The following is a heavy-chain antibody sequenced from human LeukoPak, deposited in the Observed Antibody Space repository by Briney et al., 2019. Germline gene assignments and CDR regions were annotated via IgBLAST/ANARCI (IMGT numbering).Heavy chain of an antibody. J-gene: IGHJ4*02. V-gene: IGHV3-21*01. D-gene: IGHD5-12*01. CDR3: ATESGWLFDH. CDR2: ISIGNTYI. Sequence: GGSLRLSCAASGFTFSRYSMNWVRQAPGKGLEWVSSISIGNTYIYYADSVKGRFTISRDNAKNSLYLQLNSLRAEDTAVYYCATESGWLFDHWGQGTLVTVSS. CDR1: GFTFSRYS.